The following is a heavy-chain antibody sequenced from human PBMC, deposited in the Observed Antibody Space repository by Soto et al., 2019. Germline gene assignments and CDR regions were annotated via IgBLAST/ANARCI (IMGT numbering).Heavy chain of an antibody. Sequence: QVQLVESGGGLVEPGGSLRLSCVASGFTFIDYSMSWFRQAPGKGLEWVSYISSAGFYTNYADSVKGRFTISRDNAKNAVYLQMNRLRAEDRAVFYCARCPSVDGAGTWSINGPGWDDSLGQGSLGSVSA. J-gene: IGHJ4*02. D-gene: IGHD3-10*01. V-gene: IGHV3-11*06. CDR3: ARCPSVDGAGTWSINGPGWDDS. CDR1: GFTFIDYS. CDR2: ISSAGFYT.